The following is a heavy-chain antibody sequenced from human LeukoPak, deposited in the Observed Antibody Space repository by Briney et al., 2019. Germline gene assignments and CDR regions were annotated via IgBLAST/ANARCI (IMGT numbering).Heavy chain of an antibody. J-gene: IGHJ4*02. Sequence: GGSLRLSCAASGFTFNNYAMHWVRQAPGKGLEYVSAISRDGDSTYYANSVKGRFTISRDNSKNTLYLQMGRLRAEDMAVYYCARVREDTSSLGYWGQGTLVTVSS. CDR2: ISRDGDST. CDR3: ARVREDTSSLGY. CDR1: GFTFNNYA. D-gene: IGHD6-13*01. V-gene: IGHV3-64*01.